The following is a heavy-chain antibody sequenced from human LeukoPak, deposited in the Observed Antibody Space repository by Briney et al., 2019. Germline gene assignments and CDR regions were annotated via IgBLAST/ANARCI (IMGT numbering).Heavy chain of an antibody. Sequence: GGSLRLSCEASGFTFSAYAMTWVRQAPGKGLEWVSSIGSDNKPHYSESVKGRFAISRDNSKNTLFLQLHNLRVEDTALYYCARWGAAAGHDYWGQGTLVTVSS. V-gene: IGHV3-23*05. D-gene: IGHD6-13*01. CDR1: GFTFSAYA. CDR3: ARWGAAAGHDY. CDR2: IGSDNKP. J-gene: IGHJ4*02.